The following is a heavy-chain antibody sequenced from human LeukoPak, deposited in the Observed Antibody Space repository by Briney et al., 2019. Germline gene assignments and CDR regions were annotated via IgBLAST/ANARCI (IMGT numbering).Heavy chain of an antibody. J-gene: IGHJ5*02. V-gene: IGHV4-34*01. D-gene: IGHD3-16*02. CDR3: ARARGGYGYVWGSYRYTSGWFDP. CDR2: INHSGST. CDR1: GGSFSGYY. Sequence: PSETLSLTCAVYGGSFSGYYWSWIRQPPGKGLEWIGEINHSGSTNYNPSLKSRVTISVDTSKNQFSLKLSSVTAADTAVYYCARARGGYGYVWGSYRYTSGWFDPWGQGTLVTVSS.